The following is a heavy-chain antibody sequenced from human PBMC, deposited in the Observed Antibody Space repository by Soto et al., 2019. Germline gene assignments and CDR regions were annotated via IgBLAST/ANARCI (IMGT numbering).Heavy chain of an antibody. D-gene: IGHD3-3*01. J-gene: IGHJ4*02. CDR2: IVPMFGTA. CDR3: NRGSEYDCWSGYL. V-gene: IGHV1-69*06. CDR1: GGTSTRYA. Sequence: QERLVQSGAEVRKPGSSVKVSCKVTGGTSTRYAITWVRQAPGQGLEWMGGIVPMFGTAKYAQKFQGRVTITAETSTNTAYMEWRSLRSEATAVYYCNRGSEYDCWSGYLWGQGNLVSVSS.